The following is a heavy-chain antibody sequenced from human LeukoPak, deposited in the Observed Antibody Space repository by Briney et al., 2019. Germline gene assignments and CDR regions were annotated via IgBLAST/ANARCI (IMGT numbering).Heavy chain of an antibody. CDR3: ARAFFPTVGAYDY. D-gene: IGHD1-26*01. CDR2: INWNGGNT. J-gene: IGHJ4*02. V-gene: IGHV3-20*04. CDR1: GFSFDDYA. Sequence: GGSLRLSCAASGFSFDDYAMNWVRQAPGTGLELVCGINWNGGNTAYADSVKGRFTIYRDNAKNSLYLQMNSLRAEDTPLYYCARAFFPTVGAYDYWGQGTLVTVSS.